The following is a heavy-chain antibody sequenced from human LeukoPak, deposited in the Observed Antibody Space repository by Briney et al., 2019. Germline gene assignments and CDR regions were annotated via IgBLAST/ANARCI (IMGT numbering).Heavy chain of an antibody. CDR3: VRDWILLWFGELWDWFDP. D-gene: IGHD3-10*01. Sequence: PGGSLRLSCAASGFTFSSYAMHWVRQAPGKGLEWVAVISYDGSNKYYADSVKGRFTISRDNSKNTLYLQMNSLRAEDTAVYYCVRDWILLWFGELWDWFDPWGQGTLVTVSS. J-gene: IGHJ5*02. V-gene: IGHV3-30-3*01. CDR2: ISYDGSNK. CDR1: GFTFSSYA.